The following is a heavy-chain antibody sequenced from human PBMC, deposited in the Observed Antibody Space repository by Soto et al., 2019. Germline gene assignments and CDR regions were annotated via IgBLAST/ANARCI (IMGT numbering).Heavy chain of an antibody. J-gene: IGHJ4*02. CDR2: ISSDGNNK. CDR3: ARMGWAVAGSYYFDY. D-gene: IGHD6-19*01. V-gene: IGHV3-30-3*01. CDR1: GFTFSSYA. Sequence: QVQLVESGGGVVQPGRSLRLSCAASGFTFSSYAMHWVRQAPGKGLEWVAVISSDGNNKYYAGSVKGRFTMSRDNSKNALYRQMNSLRAEDTAVYYCARMGWAVAGSYYFDYWGQGTLVTVSS.